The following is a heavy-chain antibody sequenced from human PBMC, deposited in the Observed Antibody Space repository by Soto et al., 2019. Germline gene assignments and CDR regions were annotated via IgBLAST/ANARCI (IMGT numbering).Heavy chain of an antibody. J-gene: IGHJ4*02. Sequence: HPGGSLRLSCAASGFTFSSYGMHWVRQAPGKGLEWVAVISYDGSNKYYADSVKGRFTISRDNSKNTLYLQMNSLRAEDTAVYYCAKVGYYYDSSGPLGYWGQGTLVTVSS. D-gene: IGHD3-22*01. V-gene: IGHV3-30*18. CDR2: ISYDGSNK. CDR3: AKVGYYYDSSGPLGY. CDR1: GFTFSSYG.